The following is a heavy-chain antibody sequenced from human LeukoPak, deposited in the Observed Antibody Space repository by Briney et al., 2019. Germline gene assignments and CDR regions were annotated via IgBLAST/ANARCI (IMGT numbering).Heavy chain of an antibody. V-gene: IGHV5-51*01. CDR3: ARTGGTTGTLDY. CDR2: IYPGDSDS. Sequence: GESLKISCKGAGYSFTNYWIGWVRQMPGKGLEWMGLIYPGDSDSRYSPSFQGQVTFSADKSISTAYLQWSSLKASDTAMYYCARTGGTTGTLDYWGQRPLVTVSS. CDR1: GYSFTNYW. J-gene: IGHJ4*02. D-gene: IGHD1-1*01.